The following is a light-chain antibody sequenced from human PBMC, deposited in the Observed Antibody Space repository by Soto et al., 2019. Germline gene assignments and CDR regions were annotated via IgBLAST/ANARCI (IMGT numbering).Light chain of an antibody. J-gene: IGKJ4*01. CDR1: QTVTSSY. V-gene: IGKV3-20*01. Sequence: VLPQSPGSLSLSPGERATVSCRASQTVTSSYLAWYQQRPGQAPQLLIYDAVKRATGIPDRFSGSESGRDYTLTISRLDAEDSAVYYCQQYGDSITFGGGTKLEIK. CDR3: QQYGDSIT. CDR2: DAV.